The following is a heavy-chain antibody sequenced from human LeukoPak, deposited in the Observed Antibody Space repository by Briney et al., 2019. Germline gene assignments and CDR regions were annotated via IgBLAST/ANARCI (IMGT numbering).Heavy chain of an antibody. V-gene: IGHV3-64D*06. CDR2: ISSNGGST. J-gene: IGHJ4*02. CDR3: VKNGQYYYGSGSYYNPPGYFDY. D-gene: IGHD3-10*01. CDR1: GFTFSSYA. Sequence: GGSLRLSCSASGFTFSSYAMHWVRQAPGKGLEYVSAISSNGGSTYYADSVKGRFTISRDSSKNTLYLQMSSLRAEDTAVYYCVKNGQYYYGSGSYYNPPGYFDYWGQGTLVPVSS.